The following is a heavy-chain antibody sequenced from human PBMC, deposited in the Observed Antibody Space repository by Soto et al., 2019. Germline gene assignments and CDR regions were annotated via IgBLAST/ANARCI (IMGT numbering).Heavy chain of an antibody. CDR3: ARKLAPIAAADLPFQR. CDR1: GGSFSGYY. V-gene: IGHV4-34*01. Sequence: SETLSLTCAVYGGSFSGYYWSWIRQPPGKGLEWIGEINHSGSTNYNPSLKSRVTISVDTSKNQFSLKLSSVTAADTAVYYCARKLAPIAAADLPFQRWGQGTLVTVSS. J-gene: IGHJ1*01. CDR2: INHSGST. D-gene: IGHD6-13*01.